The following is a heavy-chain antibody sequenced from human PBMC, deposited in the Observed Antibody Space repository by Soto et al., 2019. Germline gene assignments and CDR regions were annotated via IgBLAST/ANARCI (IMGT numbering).Heavy chain of an antibody. CDR3: AKDRAVEARRMIDY. D-gene: IGHD6-6*01. Sequence: PGGSLRLSCAASGFTFSSYGMHWVRQAPGKGLEWVAVISYDGSNKYYADSVKGRFTISRDNSKNTLYLQMNSLRAEDTAVYYCAKDRAVEARRMIDYWGQGTLVTVSS. V-gene: IGHV3-30*18. J-gene: IGHJ4*02. CDR1: GFTFSSYG. CDR2: ISYDGSNK.